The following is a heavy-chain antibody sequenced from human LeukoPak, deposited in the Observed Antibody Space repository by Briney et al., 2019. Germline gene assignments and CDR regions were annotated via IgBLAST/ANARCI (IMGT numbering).Heavy chain of an antibody. CDR3: ARVNYYDSSGYYSGVYFDY. V-gene: IGHV1-69*05. CDR2: IIPIFGTA. CDR1: GCTFSSYA. J-gene: IGHJ4*02. D-gene: IGHD3-22*01. Sequence: SVKVSCKASGCTFSSYAISWVRQAPGQGLEWMGRIIPIFGTANYAQKFQGRVTITTDESTSTAYMELSSLRSEDTAVYYCARVNYYDSSGYYSGVYFDYGGQGTLVTVSS.